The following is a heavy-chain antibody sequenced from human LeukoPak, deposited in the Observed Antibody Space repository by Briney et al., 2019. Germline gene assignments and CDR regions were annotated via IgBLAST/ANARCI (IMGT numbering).Heavy chain of an antibody. CDR1: GFTFSNAW. D-gene: IGHD3-22*01. CDR2: IKSKTDGGTT. Sequence: GGSLRLSCAASGFTFSNAWMSWVRQAPGKGLEWVGRIKSKTDGGTTDYAAPVKGRFTISRDDSENTLYLQMNSLKTEDTAVYYSTTDLAAMIVVVNYWGQGTLVTVSS. V-gene: IGHV3-15*01. J-gene: IGHJ4*02. CDR3: TTDLAAMIVVVNY.